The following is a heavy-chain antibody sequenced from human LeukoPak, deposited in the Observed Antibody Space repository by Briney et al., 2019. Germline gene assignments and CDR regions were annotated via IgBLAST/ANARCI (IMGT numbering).Heavy chain of an antibody. CDR2: ISGSGGST. CDR1: GFTFSSYG. D-gene: IGHD3-9*01. J-gene: IGHJ4*02. CDR3: AKGGTHFDWLSFFDY. Sequence: QSGGSLRLSCAASGFTFSSYGMSWVRQAPGKGLEWVSAISGSGGSTYYADSVKGRFTISRDNSKNTLYLQMNSLRAEDTAVYYCAKGGTHFDWLSFFDYWGQGTLVTVSS. V-gene: IGHV3-23*01.